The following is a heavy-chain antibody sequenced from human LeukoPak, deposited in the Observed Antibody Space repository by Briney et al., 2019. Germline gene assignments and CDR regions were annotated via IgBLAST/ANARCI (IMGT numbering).Heavy chain of an antibody. J-gene: IGHJ6*03. CDR1: GFTFSSYG. Sequence: GGSLRLSCAASGFTFSSYGMSWVRQAPGKGLEWVSAISGSGGSTYYADSVKGRFTISRDNAKNSLYLQMNSLRAEDTAVYYCARDRYYCSSTSCEANYYYYYYMDVWGKGTTVTISS. D-gene: IGHD2-2*01. V-gene: IGHV3-23*01. CDR3: ARDRYYCSSTSCEANYYYYYYMDV. CDR2: ISGSGGST.